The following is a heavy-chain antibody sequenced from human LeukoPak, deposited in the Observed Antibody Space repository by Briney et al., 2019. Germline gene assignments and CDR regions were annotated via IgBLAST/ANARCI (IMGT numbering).Heavy chain of an antibody. D-gene: IGHD1-26*01. CDR2: ISTSGNT. CDR3: AREIVGLRVGAFDI. CDR1: SDSISTHY. V-gene: IGHV4-4*07. J-gene: IGHJ3*02. Sequence: SETLSLTCSVSSDSISTHYWSWIRQPPGKRLEWIGHISTSGNTNYNPSLKSRVTMSVDTSKNHFSLRLSSVTAADTAVYYCAREIVGLRVGAFDIWGQGTMVTVSS.